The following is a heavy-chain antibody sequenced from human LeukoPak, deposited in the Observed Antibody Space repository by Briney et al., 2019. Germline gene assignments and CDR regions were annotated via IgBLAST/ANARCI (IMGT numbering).Heavy chain of an antibody. D-gene: IGHD3-9*01. V-gene: IGHV3-30*18. Sequence: PGGSLRLSCVASGFTFSSYGMHWVRQAPGKGLEWVAIMSFDGSNKHYGDSVKGRFTISRENSKNTVYLQMNSLRAEDTAVYYCANSDYDILTAWVYWGQGTLVTVSS. J-gene: IGHJ4*02. CDR3: ANSDYDILTAWVY. CDR1: GFTFSSYG. CDR2: MSFDGSNK.